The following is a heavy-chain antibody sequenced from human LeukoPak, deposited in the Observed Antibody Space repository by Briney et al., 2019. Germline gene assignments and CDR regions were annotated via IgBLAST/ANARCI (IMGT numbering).Heavy chain of an antibody. CDR1: GFTFSSYA. CDR2: ISGSGGST. V-gene: IGHV3-23*01. CDR3: AKDLGYYDSSGYYYEGLDY. Sequence: GGSLRLSCAASGFTFSSYAMSWVRQAPGKGLEWVSAISGSGGSTYYADSVKGRFTISRDNSKNTLYLQMNSLRAEDTAVYYCAKDLGYYDSSGYYYEGLDYWGQGTLVTVSS. J-gene: IGHJ4*02. D-gene: IGHD3-22*01.